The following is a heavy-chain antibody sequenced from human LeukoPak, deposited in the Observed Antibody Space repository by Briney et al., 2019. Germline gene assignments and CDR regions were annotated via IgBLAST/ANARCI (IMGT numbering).Heavy chain of an antibody. Sequence: SETLSLTCTVSGGSISSYYWSWIRLPPGKGLEWIGYVYYMGSTNYNPSLKGRVTISVDTSRNQFSLILSSVTAADTAVYYCVGGDMSSIHYYGMDVWGQGTTVTVSS. CDR1: GGSISSYY. CDR3: VGGDMSSIHYYGMDV. CDR2: VYYMGST. V-gene: IGHV4-59*01. D-gene: IGHD2-21*01. J-gene: IGHJ6*02.